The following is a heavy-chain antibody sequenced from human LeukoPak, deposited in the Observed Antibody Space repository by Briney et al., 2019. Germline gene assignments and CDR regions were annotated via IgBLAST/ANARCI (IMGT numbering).Heavy chain of an antibody. V-gene: IGHV1-69*13. D-gene: IGHD1-26*01. CDR3: ARVPVSGSYYSY. CDR2: IIPIFGTA. CDR1: GYTFTSYG. Sequence: VASVKVSCKASGYTFTSYGISWVRQAPGQGLEWMGGIIPIFGTANYAQKFQGRVTITADESTSTAYMELSSLRSEDTAVYYCARVPVSGSYYSYWGQGTLVTVSS. J-gene: IGHJ4*02.